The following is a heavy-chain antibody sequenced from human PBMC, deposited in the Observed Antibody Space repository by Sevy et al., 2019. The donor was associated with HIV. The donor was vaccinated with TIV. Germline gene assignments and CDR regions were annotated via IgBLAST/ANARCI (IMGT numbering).Heavy chain of an antibody. Sequence: SLRLSCTTSGFTFDDYAMSWFRQAPGKGLEWVAFITRNSYEAYGGTTHYAASVKGRFIISRDDSKSIAYLQMNSLKSEDTAVYYCARGLATADTPEYYFDSWGQGTLVTVSS. CDR1: GFTFDDYA. J-gene: IGHJ4*02. CDR3: ARGLATADTPEYYFDS. CDR2: ITRNSYEAYGGTT. D-gene: IGHD5-12*01. V-gene: IGHV3-49*03.